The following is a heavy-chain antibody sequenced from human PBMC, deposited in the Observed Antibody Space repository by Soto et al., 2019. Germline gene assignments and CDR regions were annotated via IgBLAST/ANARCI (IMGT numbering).Heavy chain of an antibody. CDR3: ARTGGTANY. CDR1: GDSISSYY. Sequence: QVQLQESGPGLVKPSETLSLTCTVSGDSISSYYWSWIRQPPGKGLEWIGYIHYSGSTSYNPSLSSRVTISVDTSKNQFSLKMNSVTAADTAVYYCARTGGTANYWGQGTLVTVSS. V-gene: IGHV4-59*01. D-gene: IGHD2-8*02. CDR2: IHYSGST. J-gene: IGHJ4*02.